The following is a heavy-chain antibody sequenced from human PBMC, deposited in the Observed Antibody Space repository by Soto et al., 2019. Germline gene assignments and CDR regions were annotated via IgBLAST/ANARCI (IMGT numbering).Heavy chain of an antibody. Sequence: ASVKVSCKVSGYTLTELSMHWVRQAPGKGLEWMGGFDPEDGETIYAQKFQGRVTMTEDTSTDTAYMELSSLRSEDTAVYYCATGDRGPYYFDYWGQGTLVTVSS. CDR2: FDPEDGET. V-gene: IGHV1-24*01. J-gene: IGHJ4*02. CDR1: GYTLTELS. CDR3: ATGDRGPYYFDY. D-gene: IGHD5-12*01.